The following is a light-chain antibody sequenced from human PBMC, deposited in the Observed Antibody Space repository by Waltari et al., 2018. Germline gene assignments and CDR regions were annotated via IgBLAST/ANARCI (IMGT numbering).Light chain of an antibody. V-gene: IGLV3-1*01. CDR2: QDN. J-gene: IGLJ1*01. Sequence: SCDLTHPPSVSVSPGQTASVTCSGSKLGSDSTGWYQQKPGQSSLWVMYQDNKRPSGTPERFSGSNSGNTATLTISGTQGMDEADYYCQAWDSSSYVFGTGTKVTVL. CDR1: KLGSDS. CDR3: QAWDSSSYV.